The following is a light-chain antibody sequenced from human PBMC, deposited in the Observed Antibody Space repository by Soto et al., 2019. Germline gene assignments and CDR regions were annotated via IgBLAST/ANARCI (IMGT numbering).Light chain of an antibody. V-gene: IGKV3-15*01. CDR3: QQYNNWPSIT. Sequence: EIVMTQSPATLSVSPGERATLSCRASQSVSSNLAWYQQKPGQAPRLLIYGAFTRATGIPARFSGSGSGTEFTLTIGSLQSEDFAVYSCQQYNNWPSITFGQGTRLEIK. CDR1: QSVSSN. J-gene: IGKJ5*01. CDR2: GAF.